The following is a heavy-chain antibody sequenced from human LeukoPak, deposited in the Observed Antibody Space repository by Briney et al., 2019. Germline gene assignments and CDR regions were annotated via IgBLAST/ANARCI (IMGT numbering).Heavy chain of an antibody. Sequence: GGSLRLSCAASGFTFDDYGMSWVRQAPGKGLEWVSGINWNGGSTGYADSVKGRFTISRDNAKNSLYLQMNSLRAEDTAVYYCARSGYCTSTSCLNGRGAFDIWGQGTMVTVSS. CDR3: ARSGYCTSTSCLNGRGAFDI. J-gene: IGHJ3*02. V-gene: IGHV3-20*04. CDR1: GFTFDDYG. CDR2: INWNGGST. D-gene: IGHD2-2*01.